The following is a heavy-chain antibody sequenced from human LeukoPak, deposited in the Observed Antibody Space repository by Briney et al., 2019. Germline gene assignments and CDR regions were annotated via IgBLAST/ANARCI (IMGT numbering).Heavy chain of an antibody. J-gene: IGHJ6*02. CDR1: GFTFSSYA. V-gene: IGHV3-23*01. D-gene: IGHD3-3*01. CDR2: ISGSGGST. CDR3: AKENRLRFLEWLYYYYGMDV. Sequence: GGSLRLSCAASGFTFSSYAMSWVRQAPGKGLEWVSAISGSGGSTYYADSVKGRFTISRDNSKNTLYLQMNSLRAEDTAAYYCAKENRLRFLEWLYYYYGMDVWGQGPTVTVSS.